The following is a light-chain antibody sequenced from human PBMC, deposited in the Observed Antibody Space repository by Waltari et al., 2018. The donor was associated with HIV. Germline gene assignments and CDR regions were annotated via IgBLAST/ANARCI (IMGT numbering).Light chain of an antibody. Sequence: DIQMTQPPSSLSASVGDRVTITCRASQAISTNLAWYQQKPGKVPKLLIYGASTLQSGVPSRFSGSGSGTDFTLTISSLQPDDVATYYCQNYNSAPPTFGQGTRLDIK. CDR1: QAISTN. CDR2: GAS. V-gene: IGKV1-27*01. CDR3: QNYNSAPPT. J-gene: IGKJ5*01.